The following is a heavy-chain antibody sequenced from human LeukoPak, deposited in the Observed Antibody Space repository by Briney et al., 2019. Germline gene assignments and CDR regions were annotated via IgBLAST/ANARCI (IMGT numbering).Heavy chain of an antibody. CDR1: GFTFSSYA. CDR2: ISYDGSNK. J-gene: IGHJ3*02. Sequence: QSGGSLRLSCAAPGFTFSSYAMHWVRQAPGKGLEWVAVISYDGSNKYYADSVKGRFTISRDNSKNTLYLQMNSLRAEDTAVYYCARAIEAVAFDIWGQGTMVTVSS. CDR3: ARAIEAVAFDI. V-gene: IGHV3-30-3*01. D-gene: IGHD3-22*01.